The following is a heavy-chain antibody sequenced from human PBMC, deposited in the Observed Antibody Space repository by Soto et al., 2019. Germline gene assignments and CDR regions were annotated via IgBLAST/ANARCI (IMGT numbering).Heavy chain of an antibody. CDR3: AREWHDAFDI. Sequence: SETLSLTCAVSGYSISSGYYWGWIRQPPGKGLEWIGSIYHSGSTYYNPSLKSRVTISVDTSKNQFSLKLSSVTAADTAVYYCAREWHDAFDIWGQGTMVTVSS. CDR1: GYSISSGYY. V-gene: IGHV4-38-2*02. J-gene: IGHJ3*02. CDR2: IYHSGST.